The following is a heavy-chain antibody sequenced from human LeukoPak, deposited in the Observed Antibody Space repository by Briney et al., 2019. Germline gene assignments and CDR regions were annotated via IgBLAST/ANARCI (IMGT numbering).Heavy chain of an antibody. D-gene: IGHD4-17*01. CDR2: IYYSGST. J-gene: IGHJ4*02. Sequence: PSETLSLTCTVSGGSISSYYWSWIRRPPGKGLEWIGYIYYSGSTNYNPSLKSRVTISVDTSKNQFSLKLSSVTAADTAVYYCARGGTDYGDYLVDYFDYWGQGTLVTVSS. V-gene: IGHV4-59*01. CDR1: GGSISSYY. CDR3: ARGGTDYGDYLVDYFDY.